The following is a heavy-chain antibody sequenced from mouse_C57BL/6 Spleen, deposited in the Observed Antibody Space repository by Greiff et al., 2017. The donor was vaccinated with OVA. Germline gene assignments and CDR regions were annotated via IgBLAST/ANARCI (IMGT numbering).Heavy chain of an antibody. J-gene: IGHJ1*03. CDR3: ARGGKVYYGSRRYFDV. V-gene: IGHV1-82*01. CDR1: GYAFSSSW. Sequence: QVQLQQSGPELVKPGASVKISCKASGYAFSSSWMNWVKQRPGKGLEWIGRIYPGDGDTNYNGKFKGKATLTADKSSSTAYMYLSSLTSEDSAVYFCARGGKVYYGSRRYFDVWGTGTTVTVSS. CDR2: IYPGDGDT. D-gene: IGHD1-1*01.